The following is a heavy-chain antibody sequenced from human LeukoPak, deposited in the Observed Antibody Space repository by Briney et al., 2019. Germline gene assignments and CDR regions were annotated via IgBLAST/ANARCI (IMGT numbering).Heavy chain of an antibody. J-gene: IGHJ6*03. CDR2: IYYSGST. D-gene: IGHD3-10*01. V-gene: IGHV4-31*03. CDR3: ASAPGREYYYYIDV. Sequence: SETLSLTCTVSGGSISSGGYYWSWIRQHPGKGLEWIGYIYYSGSTYYNPSLKSRVTISVDTSKNQFSLKLSSVTAADTAVYYCASAPGREYYYYIDVLGKGTTVTVSS. CDR1: GGSISSGGYY.